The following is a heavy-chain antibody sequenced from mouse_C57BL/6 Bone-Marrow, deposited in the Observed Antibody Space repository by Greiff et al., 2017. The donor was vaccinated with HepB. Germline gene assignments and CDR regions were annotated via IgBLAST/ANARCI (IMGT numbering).Heavy chain of an antibody. Sequence: LVESGAELARPGASVKLSCKASGYTFTSYGISWVKQRTGQGLEWIGEIYPRSGNTYYNEKFKGKATLTADKSSSTAYMELRSLTSEDSAVYFCAYYDYDPYYFDYWGQGTTLTVSS. CDR3: AYYDYDPYYFDY. J-gene: IGHJ2*01. CDR1: GYTFTSYG. V-gene: IGHV1-81*01. D-gene: IGHD2-4*01. CDR2: IYPRSGNT.